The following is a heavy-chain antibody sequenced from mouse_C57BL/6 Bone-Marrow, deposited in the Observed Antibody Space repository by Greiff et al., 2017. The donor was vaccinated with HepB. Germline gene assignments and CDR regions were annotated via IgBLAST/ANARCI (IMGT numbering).Heavy chain of an antibody. V-gene: IGHV1-82*01. D-gene: IGHD2-2*01. Sequence: QLQQSGPELVKPGASVKISCKASGYAFSSSWMNWVKQRPGKGLEWIGRIYPGDGDTNYNGKFKGKATLTADKSSSTAYMQLSSLTSEDSAVYFCARGATMVTTGAYWGQGTLVTVSA. CDR1: GYAFSSSW. CDR2: IYPGDGDT. J-gene: IGHJ3*01. CDR3: ARGATMVTTGAY.